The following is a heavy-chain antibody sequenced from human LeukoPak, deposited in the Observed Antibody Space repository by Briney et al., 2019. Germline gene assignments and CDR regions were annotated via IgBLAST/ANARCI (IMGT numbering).Heavy chain of an antibody. J-gene: IGHJ4*02. Sequence: PGGSLRLSCAASGFIFSSYGMHWVRQAPGKGLGWVAFIRYDGSNKYYTDSVKGRFTISRDNSKNTLYLQMNSLRTEDTAVYYCARDLMGIAYRGAFYYWGQGTLVTVSS. D-gene: IGHD6-13*01. CDR1: GFIFSSYG. CDR3: ARDLMGIAYRGAFYY. CDR2: IRYDGSNK. V-gene: IGHV3-30*02.